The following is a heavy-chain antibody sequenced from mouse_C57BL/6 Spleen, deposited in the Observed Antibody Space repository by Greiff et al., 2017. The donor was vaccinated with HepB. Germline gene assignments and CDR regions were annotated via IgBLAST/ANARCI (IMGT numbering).Heavy chain of an antibody. Sequence: EVQRVESGGGLVKPGGSLKLSCAASGFTFSSYAMSWVRQTPEKRLEWVATISDGGSYTYYPDNVKGRFTISRDNAKNNLYLQMSHLKSEDTAMYYCARDRALRGNPFAYWGQGTLVTVSA. CDR3: ARDRALRGNPFAY. D-gene: IGHD1-1*01. V-gene: IGHV5-4*01. CDR1: GFTFSSYA. J-gene: IGHJ3*01. CDR2: ISDGGSYT.